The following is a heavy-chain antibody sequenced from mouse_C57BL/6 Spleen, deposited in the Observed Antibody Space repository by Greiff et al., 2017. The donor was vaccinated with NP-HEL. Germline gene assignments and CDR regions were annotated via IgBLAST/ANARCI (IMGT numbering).Heavy chain of an antibody. Sequence: QVQLKQSGAELVRPGTSVKVSCKASGYAFTNYLIEWVKQRPGQGLEWIGVINPGSGGTNYNEKFKGKATLTADKSSSTAYMQLSSLTSEDSAVYFCARDDYDYAMDYWGQGTSVTVSS. D-gene: IGHD2-4*01. J-gene: IGHJ4*01. CDR1: GYAFTNYL. CDR3: ARDDYDYAMDY. CDR2: INPGSGGT. V-gene: IGHV1-54*01.